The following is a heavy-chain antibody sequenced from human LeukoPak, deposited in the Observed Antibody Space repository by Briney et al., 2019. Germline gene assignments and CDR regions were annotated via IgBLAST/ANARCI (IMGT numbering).Heavy chain of an antibody. Sequence: PSETLSLTCTVSGGSISSYYWSWIRQPPGKGLEWIGYIYYSGSTNYNPSLKSRVTISVDTSKNQFSLKLSSVTAADTAVYYCAREKYYDFWSGYSNDAFDIWGQGTMVTVSS. J-gene: IGHJ3*02. CDR1: GGSISSYY. CDR2: IYYSGST. CDR3: AREKYYDFWSGYSNDAFDI. D-gene: IGHD3-3*01. V-gene: IGHV4-59*01.